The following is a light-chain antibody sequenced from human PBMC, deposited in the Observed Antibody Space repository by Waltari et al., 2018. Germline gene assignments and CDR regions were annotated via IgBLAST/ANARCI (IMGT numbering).Light chain of an antibody. J-gene: IGKJ1*01. CDR3: QHYNSYPWT. CDR2: ASY. Sequence: DIQMTQSPSTLSASVGDRVSITCRASESISSRFLAWYQQKPGKAPKLLIYASYSLESGVPSRFSGSGSGTEFSLTISSLQPDDFATYYCQHYNSYPWT. CDR1: ESISSR. V-gene: IGKV1-5*03.